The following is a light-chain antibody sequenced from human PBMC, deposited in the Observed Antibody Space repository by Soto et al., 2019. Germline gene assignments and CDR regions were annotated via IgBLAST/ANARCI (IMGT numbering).Light chain of an antibody. CDR2: DIS. CDR1: QSVSSSY. V-gene: IGKV3-20*01. CDR3: QQYGSSPGT. J-gene: IGKJ1*01. Sequence: EIVLTQSPGTLSLSPGERATLSCRASQSVSSSYLAWYQQKPGQAPRLLMYDISSRATGISDRFSGSGSGTDFTLTISRLEPEDFAVYYCQQYGSSPGTFGQGTKVDIK.